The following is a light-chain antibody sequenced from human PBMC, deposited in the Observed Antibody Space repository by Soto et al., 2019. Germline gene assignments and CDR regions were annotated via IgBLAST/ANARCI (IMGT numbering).Light chain of an antibody. J-gene: IGLJ2*01. CDR2: RNN. CDR1: NSNIGRNY. V-gene: IGLV1-47*01. Sequence: QSVLTQPPSVSATPGQRVIISCSGSNSNIGRNYVYWYRQLPGTAPKLLIYRNNQRPSGVPDRFSASKSGTSASLAISGLRSEDEADYYCAAWDNSLGGHELFGGGTKLTVL. CDR3: AAWDNSLGGHEL.